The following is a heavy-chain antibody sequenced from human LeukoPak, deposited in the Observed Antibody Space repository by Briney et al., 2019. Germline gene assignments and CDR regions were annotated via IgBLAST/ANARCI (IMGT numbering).Heavy chain of an antibody. CDR3: ATGPTATRLDY. V-gene: IGHV1-46*01. CDR1: GYTFTSYY. D-gene: IGHD4-17*01. CDR2: INPSAGST. J-gene: IGHJ4*02. Sequence: ASVKVSCKASGYTFTSYYMHWVRQAPGQGLEWMGIINPSAGSTSYAQTFQGRVTMTRDTSTSTVYLELSSLTSEDTAVYYCATGPTATRLDYWGQGTLVTVSS.